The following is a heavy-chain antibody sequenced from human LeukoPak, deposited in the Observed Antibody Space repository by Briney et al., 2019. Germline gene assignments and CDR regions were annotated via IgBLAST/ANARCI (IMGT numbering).Heavy chain of an antibody. J-gene: IGHJ4*02. CDR2: ISGSGGST. D-gene: IGHD4-11*01. Sequence: GGALRLSCAASGFTFSSYAMSWVRQAPGKGLEWVSAISGSGGSTYYADSVKGRFTISRDNSKNTLYLQINSLRAEDTAVYYCAKHEGVTTQSLLDYWGQGTLVTVSS. CDR3: AKHEGVTTQSLLDY. V-gene: IGHV3-23*01. CDR1: GFTFSSYA.